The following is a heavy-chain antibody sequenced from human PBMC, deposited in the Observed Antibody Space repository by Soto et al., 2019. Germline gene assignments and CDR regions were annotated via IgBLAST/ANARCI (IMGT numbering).Heavy chain of an antibody. D-gene: IGHD6-6*01. Sequence: GGSLRLSCAASGFTFDDYAMHWVRQAPGKGLEWVSGISWNSGSIGYADSVKGRFTISRDNAKNSLYLQMNSLRAEDTALYYCAKDYGLSSSPRGAFDIWGQGTMVTVSS. V-gene: IGHV3-9*01. CDR2: ISWNSGSI. CDR1: GFTFDDYA. J-gene: IGHJ3*02. CDR3: AKDYGLSSSPRGAFDI.